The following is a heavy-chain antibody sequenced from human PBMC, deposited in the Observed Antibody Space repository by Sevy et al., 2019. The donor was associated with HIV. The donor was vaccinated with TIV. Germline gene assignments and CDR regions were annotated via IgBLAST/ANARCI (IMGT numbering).Heavy chain of an antibody. CDR3: AAGVGSSDFDD. D-gene: IGHD1-26*01. CDR1: GFSFRNAW. CDR2: IKSKTDGGTR. J-gene: IGHJ4*02. Sequence: GGSLRLSCAASGFSFRNAWMSWVRQAPGKGLEWVGRIKSKTDGGTRDFAAPARGRFIISRDDSKNMLYLQMSSLKIEDTADYYCAAGVGSSDFDDWGRGILVTVSS. V-gene: IGHV3-15*01.